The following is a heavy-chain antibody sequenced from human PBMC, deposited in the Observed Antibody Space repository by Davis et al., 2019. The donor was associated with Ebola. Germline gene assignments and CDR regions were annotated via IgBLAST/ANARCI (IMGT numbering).Heavy chain of an antibody. CDR3: ARHSAYYDILTGYYPHYYYGMDV. CDR2: INHSGST. J-gene: IGHJ6*02. Sequence: PSETLSLTCAVYGGSFSGYYWSWIRQPPGKGLEWIGEINHSGSTNYNPSLKSRVTISVDTSKNQFSLKLSSVTAADTAVYYCARHSAYYDILTGYYPHYYYGMDVWGQGTTVTVSS. D-gene: IGHD3-9*01. V-gene: IGHV4-34*01. CDR1: GGSFSGYY.